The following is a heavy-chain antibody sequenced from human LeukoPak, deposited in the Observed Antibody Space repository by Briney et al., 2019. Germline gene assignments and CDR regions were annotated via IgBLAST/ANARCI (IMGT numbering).Heavy chain of an antibody. D-gene: IGHD5-18*01. CDR2: IYTSGST. Sequence: SETLSLTCTVSGGSISSYYWSWIRQPAGKGLEWIGRIYTSGSTNYNPSLKSRVTTSVDTSKNQFSLKLSSVTAADTAVYYCASMIQLWTIDYWGQGTLVTVSS. CDR1: GGSISSYY. V-gene: IGHV4-4*07. J-gene: IGHJ4*02. CDR3: ASMIQLWTIDY.